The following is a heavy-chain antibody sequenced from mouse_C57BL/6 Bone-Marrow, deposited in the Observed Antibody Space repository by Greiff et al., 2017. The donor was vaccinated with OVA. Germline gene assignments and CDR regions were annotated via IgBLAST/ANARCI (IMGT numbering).Heavy chain of an antibody. CDR1: GYTFTSYW. CDR2: IYPGSGST. V-gene: IGHV1-55*01. J-gene: IGHJ3*01. Sequence: VQLQQPGAELVKPGASVKMSCKASGYTFTSYWITWVKQRPGQGLEWIGDIYPGSGSTNYNEKFKSKATLTVDTSSSTAYMQRSSLTSEDSAVYYCARYSAYYYGEAWFAYWGQGTLVTVSA. CDR3: ARYSAYYYGEAWFAY. D-gene: IGHD1-1*01.